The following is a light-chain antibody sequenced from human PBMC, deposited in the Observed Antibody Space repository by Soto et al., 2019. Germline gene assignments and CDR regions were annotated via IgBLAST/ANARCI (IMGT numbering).Light chain of an antibody. Sequence: DIQMTQSPSTLSASVGDRVTITCRASQSISSWLAWYQQKPGKAPKLLIYKASSLESGVPSRFSGSGSGTEITLTISSLQPDDFATYYCQQYNSYSPTFGQWTKLEIK. CDR3: QQYNSYSPT. J-gene: IGKJ2*01. CDR2: KAS. V-gene: IGKV1-5*03. CDR1: QSISSW.